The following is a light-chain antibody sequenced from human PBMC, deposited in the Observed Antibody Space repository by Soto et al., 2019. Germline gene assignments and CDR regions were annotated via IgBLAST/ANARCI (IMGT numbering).Light chain of an antibody. CDR3: QQYDTFSWT. Sequence: DIQMTQSPSTLSASVGDRVTITCRASQSIRSWLAWYQQKPGKAPKLLIYDASTLESGVPSRFSGSGSATEFTLTISSLQPDDSATYHCQQYDTFSWTFGQGTNVEIK. CDR2: DAS. J-gene: IGKJ1*01. V-gene: IGKV1-5*01. CDR1: QSIRSW.